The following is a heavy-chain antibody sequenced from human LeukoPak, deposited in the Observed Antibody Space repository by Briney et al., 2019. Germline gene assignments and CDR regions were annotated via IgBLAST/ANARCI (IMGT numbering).Heavy chain of an antibody. J-gene: IGHJ4*02. V-gene: IGHV3-48*03. CDR3: ARASNSPFDY. Sequence: GGSLRLSCAASGFTFSNYEMSWVRQTPGKGLEWLSHIYTDNNIYQADAVKGRFTISRDNAKNSLYLQMNGLRAEDTAVYYCARASNSPFDYWGQGTLVTVS. CDR2: IYTDNNI. CDR1: GFTFSNYE. D-gene: IGHD2-21*01.